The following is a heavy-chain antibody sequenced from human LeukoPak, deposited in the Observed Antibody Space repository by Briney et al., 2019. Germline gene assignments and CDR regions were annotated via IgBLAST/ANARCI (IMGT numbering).Heavy chain of an antibody. V-gene: IGHV3-21*01. J-gene: IGHJ4*02. CDR1: GFTFSSYS. D-gene: IGHD2-15*01. CDR2: ISSSSSYI. Sequence: PGGSLRLSCAAPGFTFSSYSMNWVRQAPGKGLEWVSSISSSSSYIYYADSVKGRFTISRDNAKNSLYLQMNSLRAEDTAVYYCARDFFLGYCSGGSCYRPYYFDYWGQGTLVTVSS. CDR3: ARDFFLGYCSGGSCYRPYYFDY.